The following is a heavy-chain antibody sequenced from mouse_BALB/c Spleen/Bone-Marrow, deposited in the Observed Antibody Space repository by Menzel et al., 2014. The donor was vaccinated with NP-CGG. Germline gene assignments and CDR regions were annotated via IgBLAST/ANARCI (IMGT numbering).Heavy chain of an antibody. CDR2: INPSNGGT. CDR3: TRGRTWDFDY. D-gene: IGHD4-1*01. Sequence: QVQLQQSGAELVKPGASVKLSCKASGCTFTSYYMYWVKQRPGQGLEWIGEINPSNGGTNFNEKFKSRAPLTVDKSSSTAYMQLSSLTSEDSAVYYCTRGRTWDFDYWGQGTTLTVSS. CDR1: GCTFTSYY. J-gene: IGHJ2*01. V-gene: IGHV1S81*02.